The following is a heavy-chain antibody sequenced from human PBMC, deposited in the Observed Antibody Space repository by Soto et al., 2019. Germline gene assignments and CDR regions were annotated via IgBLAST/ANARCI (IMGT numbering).Heavy chain of an antibody. D-gene: IGHD2-15*01. CDR3: ARGLNMARGGGTALE. CDR2: FYYAGNT. J-gene: IGHJ4*02. Sequence: SETLSLTCSVSDASITSPSYYWAWIRQPPGEGLEWIGTFYYAGNTNYKSSLKSRLTISVNAAKKQLTLQMTSVTATDTASYYCARGLNMARGGGTALEWGLGTMVTVSS. CDR1: DASITSPSYY. V-gene: IGHV4-39*06.